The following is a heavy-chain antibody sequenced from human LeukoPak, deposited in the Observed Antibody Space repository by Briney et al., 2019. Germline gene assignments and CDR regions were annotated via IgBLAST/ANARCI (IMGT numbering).Heavy chain of an antibody. CDR1: GYTFTGYY. Sequence: ASVKVSCKASGYTFTGYYMHWVRQAPGQGLEWMGWINPNSGGTNYAQKLQGRVTMTRDTSISTAYMELSRLRSDDTAVYYCARGGRSSSLYYYYGMDVWGQGTTVTVSS. D-gene: IGHD6-6*01. CDR2: INPNSGGT. CDR3: ARGGRSSSLYYYYGMDV. J-gene: IGHJ6*02. V-gene: IGHV1-2*02.